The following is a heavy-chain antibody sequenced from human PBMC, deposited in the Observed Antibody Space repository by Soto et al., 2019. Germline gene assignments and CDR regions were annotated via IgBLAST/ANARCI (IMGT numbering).Heavy chain of an antibody. J-gene: IGHJ4*02. CDR1: GFSFSNYA. CDR2: ILRYGSSQ. Sequence: PGGSLRLSCAASGFSFSNYAMHWVRQAPGKGLEWVAVILRYGSSQWYTDSVKGRFTLSRDNSRTTLYLQMNSLRPEDTAVYYCARDITGNYSIDYWGQGALVTVSS. V-gene: IGHV3-30*10. CDR3: ARDITGNYSIDY. D-gene: IGHD1-20*01.